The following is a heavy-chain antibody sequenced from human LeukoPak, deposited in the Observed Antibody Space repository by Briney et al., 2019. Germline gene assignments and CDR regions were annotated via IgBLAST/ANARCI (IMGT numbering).Heavy chain of an antibody. D-gene: IGHD3-22*01. J-gene: IGHJ4*02. V-gene: IGHV1-2*02. CDR3: ARLTGYYYDSSGHPLVGY. Sequence: ASVKVSCKASGYTFTGYYMHWVRQAPGQGLEWMGWINPNSGGTNYAQKFQGRVTMTRDTSISTAYVELSRLRSDDTAVYYCARLTGYYYDSSGHPLVGYWGQGTLVTVSS. CDR1: GYTFTGYY. CDR2: INPNSGGT.